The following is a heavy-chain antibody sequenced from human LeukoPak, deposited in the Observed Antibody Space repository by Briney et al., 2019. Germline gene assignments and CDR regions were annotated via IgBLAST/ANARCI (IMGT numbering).Heavy chain of an antibody. D-gene: IGHD3-10*01. J-gene: IGHJ6*03. CDR2: INPSGGST. CDR3: AIGYGSGSYYYYYMDV. Sequence: ASVKVSCKASGYTFTSYYMHWVRQAPGQGLEWMGIINPSGGSTSYAQKFQGRVTMTRDTSTSTVYMELSSLRSEDTAVYYCAIGYGSGSYYYYYMDVWGKGTTVTISS. CDR1: GYTFTSYY. V-gene: IGHV1-46*01.